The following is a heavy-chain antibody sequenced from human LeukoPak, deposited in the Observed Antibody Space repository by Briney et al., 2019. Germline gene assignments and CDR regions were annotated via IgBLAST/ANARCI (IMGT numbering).Heavy chain of an antibody. CDR1: GGTFSSYA. Sequence: SVKVSCKASGGTFSSYAIRWVRQAPGQGLEWMGGIIPIFGTANYAQKFQGRVTITADESTSTAYMELSSLRSEDTAVYYCARETNGYSYGEDDAFDIWGQGTMVTVSS. D-gene: IGHD5-18*01. CDR3: ARETNGYSYGEDDAFDI. CDR2: IIPIFGTA. J-gene: IGHJ3*02. V-gene: IGHV1-69*13.